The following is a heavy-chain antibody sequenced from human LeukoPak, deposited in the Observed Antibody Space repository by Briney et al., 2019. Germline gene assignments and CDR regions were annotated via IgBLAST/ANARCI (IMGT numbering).Heavy chain of an antibody. Sequence: GGSLRLSCAASGFTFSSYAMSWVRQAPGKGLECVSAISGSGGSTYYADSVKGRFTISRDDSKNTLYLQMNSLRAEDTAVYYCAKAFYYDSSGYSDYWGQGTLVTVSS. CDR3: AKAFYYDSSGYSDY. J-gene: IGHJ4*02. V-gene: IGHV3-23*01. CDR1: GFTFSSYA. D-gene: IGHD3-22*01. CDR2: ISGSGGST.